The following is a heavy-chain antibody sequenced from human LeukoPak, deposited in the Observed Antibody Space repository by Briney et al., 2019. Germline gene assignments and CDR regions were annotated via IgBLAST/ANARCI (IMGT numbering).Heavy chain of an antibody. D-gene: IGHD6-6*01. V-gene: IGHV4-38-2*01. CDR2: IQESGNT. CDR1: GHSLSSDSF. Sequence: PSETLSLTCGVSGHSLSSDSFWCCSRQPPGQGAGWIGSIQESGNTFYNPSLKSRVTISIDTSKNQFSLNVNSVTAADTAVYYCARASRPSNSWFDPWGQGTVVTVSS. CDR3: ARASRPSNSWFDP. J-gene: IGHJ5*02.